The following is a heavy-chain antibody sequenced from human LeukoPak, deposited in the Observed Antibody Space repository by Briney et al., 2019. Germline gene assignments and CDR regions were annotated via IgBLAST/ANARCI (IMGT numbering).Heavy chain of an antibody. Sequence: ASVKVSCKASGYTFTGYYMHWVRQAPGQGLEWMGWINPNSGGTNYAQKFQGRVTMTRDTSISTAYMELSRLRSDDTAVYYCARDLPYYDILTGYSPVYYFDYWGQGTLVIVSS. CDR3: ARDLPYYDILTGYSPVYYFDY. CDR1: GYTFTGYY. CDR2: INPNSGGT. D-gene: IGHD3-9*01. V-gene: IGHV1-2*02. J-gene: IGHJ4*02.